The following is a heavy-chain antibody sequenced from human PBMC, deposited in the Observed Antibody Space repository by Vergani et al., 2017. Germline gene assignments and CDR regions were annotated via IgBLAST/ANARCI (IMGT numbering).Heavy chain of an antibody. Sequence: QVQLVESGGGVVQPGRSLRLSCAASGFTFSSYGMHWVRQAPGKGLEWVAVIWYDGSNKYYADSVKGRFTISRDNSKNTLYLQMNSLRAEDTAVYYCARTGTSNYNYYYMDVWGKGTTVTVSS. J-gene: IGHJ6*03. CDR3: ARTGTSNYNYYYMDV. D-gene: IGHD2-2*01. CDR2: IWYDGSNK. CDR1: GFTFSSYG. V-gene: IGHV3-33*01.